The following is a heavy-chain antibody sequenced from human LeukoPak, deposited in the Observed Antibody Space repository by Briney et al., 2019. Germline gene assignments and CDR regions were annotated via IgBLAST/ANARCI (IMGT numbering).Heavy chain of an antibody. CDR2: ISGSGGST. CDR1: GFTFSSYA. CDR3: ARTGFWQQLVLFDY. J-gene: IGHJ4*02. V-gene: IGHV3-23*01. Sequence: PGGSLRLSCAASGFTFSSYAMSWVRQAPGKGLEWVSAISGSGGSTYYADSVKGRFTISRDNSKNTLYLQMNSLRAEDTAVYYCARTGFWQQLVLFDYWGQGTLVTVSS. D-gene: IGHD6-13*01.